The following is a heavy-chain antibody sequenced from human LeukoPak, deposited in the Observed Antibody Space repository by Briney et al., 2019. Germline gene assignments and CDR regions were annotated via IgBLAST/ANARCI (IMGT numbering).Heavy chain of an antibody. CDR1: GYTFTSYY. V-gene: IGHV1-46*01. J-gene: IGHJ5*02. D-gene: IGHD1-14*01. CDR3: ARVTGGYWFDP. Sequence: ASVKVSCKASGYTFTSYYMLWVRQAPGQGLEWMGIINPSGGSTSYAQKFQGRVTMTRDTSTSTVYMELSSLRSEDTAVYYCARVTGGYWFDPWGQGTLVTVSS. CDR2: INPSGGST.